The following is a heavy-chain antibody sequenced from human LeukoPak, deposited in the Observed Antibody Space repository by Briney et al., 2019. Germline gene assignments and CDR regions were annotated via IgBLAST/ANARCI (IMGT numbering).Heavy chain of an antibody. V-gene: IGHV1-69*01. Sequence: ASVNVSCTASGGTFSSYAISWVRQAPGQGLEWMGGIIPIFGTANYAQKFQGRVTITADESTSTAYMELSSLRSEDTAVYYCARVVVGATFDAFDIWGQGTMVTVSS. CDR2: IIPIFGTA. CDR1: GGTFSSYA. J-gene: IGHJ3*02. CDR3: ARVVVGATFDAFDI. D-gene: IGHD1-26*01.